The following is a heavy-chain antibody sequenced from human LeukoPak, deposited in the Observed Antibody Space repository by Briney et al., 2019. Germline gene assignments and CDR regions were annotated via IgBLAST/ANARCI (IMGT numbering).Heavy chain of an antibody. CDR2: TYYKSKWYY. CDR1: GDSVSSNSAA. J-gene: IGHJ5*02. V-gene: IGHV6-1*01. Sequence: SQTLSLTCAISGDSVSSNSAAWNWIRQSPSRGLEWLGRTYYKSKWYYDYAISVKSRITINPDISKNQFSLQLNSVTPEDTAVYYCTRGEIFDPWGQETLVTVSS. CDR3: TRGEIFDP.